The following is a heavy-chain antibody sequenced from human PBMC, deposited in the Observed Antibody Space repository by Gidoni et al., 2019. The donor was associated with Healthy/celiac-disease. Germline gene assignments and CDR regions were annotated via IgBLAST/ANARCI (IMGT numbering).Heavy chain of an antibody. J-gene: IGHJ6*03. CDR2: IWYDGSNK. CDR3: ATAITMIVVAPHYMDV. CDR1: GFTFSSSG. Sequence: QVQLVESGGGVVQPGRSLRLSCAASGFTFSSSGMHGVRQAPGKGLEWVAVIWYDGSNKYHADSVKGRFTISRDNSKNTLYLQMNSLRAEDTAVYYCATAITMIVVAPHYMDVWGKGTTVTVSS. D-gene: IGHD3-22*01. V-gene: IGHV3-33*01.